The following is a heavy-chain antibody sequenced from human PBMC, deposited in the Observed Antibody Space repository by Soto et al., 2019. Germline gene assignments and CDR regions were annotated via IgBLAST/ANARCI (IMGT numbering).Heavy chain of an antibody. CDR1: GFIFSDYA. J-gene: IGHJ6*02. Sequence: EVQLLESEGGLVQPGKSLRLSCAASGFIFSDYAMSWVRQAPGKGLEWVSALSGSGSSTYYADSVKGRFTISRDNLKNTVSLQMDNLTVEDTVVYYCAKGGVTRSYFCAMDGWGQGTTFTVSS. CDR2: LSGSGSST. V-gene: IGHV3-23*01. CDR3: AKGGVTRSYFCAMDG.